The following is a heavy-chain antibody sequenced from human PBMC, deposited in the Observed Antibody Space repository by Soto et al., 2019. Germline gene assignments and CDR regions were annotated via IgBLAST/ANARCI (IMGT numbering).Heavy chain of an antibody. CDR1: GGSISSSSYY. CDR2: IYYSGST. J-gene: IGHJ4*02. V-gene: IGHV4-39*01. D-gene: IGHD3-10*01. CDR3: ARLSTMVRGLYFDY. Sequence: SETLSLTCTVSGGSISSSSYYWGWIRQPPGKGLEWIGSIYYSGSTYYNPSLKSRVTISVDTSKNQFSLKLSSVTAADTAVYYCARLSTMVRGLYFDYWGQGTLVTVSS.